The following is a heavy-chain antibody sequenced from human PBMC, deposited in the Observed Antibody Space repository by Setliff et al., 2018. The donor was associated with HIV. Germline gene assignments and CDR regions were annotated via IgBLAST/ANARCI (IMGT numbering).Heavy chain of an antibody. CDR1: GFTFSSYW. Sequence: PGGSLRLSCAASGFTFSSYWMSWVRQAPGKGLEWVSYISSSSSTRYYAGSVKGRFTISRENAKNSLYLQMNSLRAEDTAVYYCARVTAAGHSGYWGQGTLVTSPQ. CDR3: ARVTAAGHSGY. CDR2: ISSSSSTR. D-gene: IGHD6-13*01. J-gene: IGHJ4*02. V-gene: IGHV3-48*04.